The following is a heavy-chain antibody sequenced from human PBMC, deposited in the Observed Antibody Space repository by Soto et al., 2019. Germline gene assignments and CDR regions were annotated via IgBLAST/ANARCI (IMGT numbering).Heavy chain of an antibody. CDR1: GGSISSSSYY. CDR3: ARQDSGYPYFDY. D-gene: IGHD5-12*01. CDR2: MYYSGST. J-gene: IGHJ4*02. V-gene: IGHV4-39*01. Sequence: SETLSLTCTVSGGSISSSSYYWGWIRQPPGKGLEWIGSMYYSGSTYYNPSLKSRVTISVDTSKNQFSLKLSSVTAADTAVYYCARQDSGYPYFDYRGQGTLVTVSS.